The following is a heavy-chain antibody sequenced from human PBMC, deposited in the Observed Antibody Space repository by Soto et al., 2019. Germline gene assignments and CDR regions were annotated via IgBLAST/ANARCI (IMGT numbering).Heavy chain of an antibody. CDR2: ISSGSSDI. CDR1: GFTFSIYS. J-gene: IGHJ6*04. Sequence: EVQLVESGGGLVKPGGSLRLSCAASGFTFSIYSMNWVRXAPGKGLEWVSSISSGSSDIYYADSVKGRFTISRDNAKNSLHLQMNSLRADDTAVYYCAXAXXXXVXXXXXXXXXXXXXXXDVXGKGTXVTVSS. V-gene: IGHV3-21*01. CDR3: AXAXXXXVXXXXXXXXXXXXXXXDV.